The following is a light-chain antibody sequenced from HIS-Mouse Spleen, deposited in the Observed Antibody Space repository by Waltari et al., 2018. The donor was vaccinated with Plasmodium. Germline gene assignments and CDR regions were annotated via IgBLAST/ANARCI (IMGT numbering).Light chain of an antibody. J-gene: IGKJ4*01. CDR2: WTS. CDR1: QSVLYSSNNKDY. V-gene: IGKV4-1*01. Sequence: DIVMTQSPDSLAVSLGERATINCKSSQSVLYSSNNKDYLAWYQQKPGQPPKLLMYWTSTLESGVPDRFSGSGSGTEFTLTISSLQAEDVAVYYCQQYYSTPLTFGGGTKVEIK. CDR3: QQYYSTPLT.